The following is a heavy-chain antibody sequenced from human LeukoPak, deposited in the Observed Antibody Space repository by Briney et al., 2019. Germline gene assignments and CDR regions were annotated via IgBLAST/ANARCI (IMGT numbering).Heavy chain of an antibody. CDR3: ATINYCSSTSCARTGYFQH. J-gene: IGHJ1*01. Sequence: ASVKVSCKASGYTFTGYYMHWVRQAPGQGLERMGWINPNSGGTNYAQKFQGRVTMTRDTSISTAYMELSRLRSDDTAVYYCATINYCSSTSCARTGYFQHWGQGTLVTVSS. CDR1: GYTFTGYY. D-gene: IGHD2-2*01. V-gene: IGHV1-2*02. CDR2: INPNSGGT.